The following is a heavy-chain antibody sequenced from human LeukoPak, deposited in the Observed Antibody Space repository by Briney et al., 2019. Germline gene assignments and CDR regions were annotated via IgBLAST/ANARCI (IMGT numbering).Heavy chain of an antibody. J-gene: IGHJ4*02. CDR3: ARGRLGVSGYKDYLDY. CDR2: INTYNGGT. CDR1: GYILTNYG. D-gene: IGHD5-12*01. Sequence: ASVKVSCSSSGYILTNYGIYWVRQAPGQGLEWMGWINTYNGGTDYAQNFQGRVTMTTDTSTSTAYMDLRSLTSDDTAVYYCARGRLGVSGYKDYLDYWGQGTLVTVSS. V-gene: IGHV1-18*01.